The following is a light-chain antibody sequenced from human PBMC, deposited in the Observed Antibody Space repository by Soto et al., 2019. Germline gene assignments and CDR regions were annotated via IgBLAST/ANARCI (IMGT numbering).Light chain of an antibody. J-gene: IGKJ1*01. V-gene: IGKV1-5*01. Sequence: DIQMTQSPSTLSASVGDRVTITCRASQTISSWLAWYQQKPGKAPKLLIYDASSLASGVPSRFSGSGSGTEFTLTISSLQPDDFATYYCQQYNNYAWTFGQGTRLEIK. CDR1: QTISSW. CDR3: QQYNNYAWT. CDR2: DAS.